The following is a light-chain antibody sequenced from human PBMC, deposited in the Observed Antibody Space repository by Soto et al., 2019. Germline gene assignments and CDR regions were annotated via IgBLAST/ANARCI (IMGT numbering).Light chain of an antibody. V-gene: IGKV1-13*02. Sequence: ALQLTQTPSSLSASVGDRVSMTCRASQVIRSALAWYQQKPGNPPELLIYDASTLEVGVPSRFSGSGSGTHFTLTISNVQPEDLATYYCQQCHSSAIAFGQGTRLEIK. CDR2: DAS. CDR1: QVIRSA. J-gene: IGKJ5*01. CDR3: QQCHSSAIA.